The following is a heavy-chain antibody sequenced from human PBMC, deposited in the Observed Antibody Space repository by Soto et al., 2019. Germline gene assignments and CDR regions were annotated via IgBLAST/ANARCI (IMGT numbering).Heavy chain of an antibody. Sequence: EVQLLESGGGLVQPGGSLRLSCAASGFTFSSYAMSWVRQAPGKGLEWVSAISGSGGSTYYADSVKGRFTISRDNSKNTLYLRMNSLRAEDTAVYYCARRLGRVVYAYFDYWGQGTLVTVSS. CDR3: ARRLGRVVYAYFDY. V-gene: IGHV3-23*01. CDR2: ISGSGGST. CDR1: GFTFSSYA. J-gene: IGHJ4*02. D-gene: IGHD2-8*02.